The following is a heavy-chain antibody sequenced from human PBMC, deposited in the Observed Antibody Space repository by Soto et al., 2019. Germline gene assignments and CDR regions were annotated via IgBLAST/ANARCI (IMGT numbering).Heavy chain of an antibody. D-gene: IGHD2-21*01. Sequence: VQLVESGGGLVQPGGSLRLSCAVSGITVITNYFSWVRQAPGQGLEWVSGIYSDGSTHYADSVKGRFSISRDNSKDTVYLQMDTLRVEDTGVYYCTRDPTTSIVTDYWGQGTVVTVSS. V-gene: IGHV3-66*01. CDR3: TRDPTTSIVTDY. J-gene: IGHJ4*02. CDR2: IYSDGST. CDR1: GITVITNY.